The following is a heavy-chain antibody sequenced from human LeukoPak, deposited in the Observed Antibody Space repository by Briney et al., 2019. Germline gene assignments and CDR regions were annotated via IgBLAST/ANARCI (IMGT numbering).Heavy chain of an antibody. V-gene: IGHV4-59*01. CDR3: ARLYSSGWYYFDY. J-gene: IGHJ4*02. CDR1: GGTFSSYA. Sequence: SCKASGGTFSSYAISWIRQPPGKGLEWIGYIYYSGSTNYTPSLKSRVTISVDTSKNQFSLKLSSVTAADTAVYYCARLYSSGWYYFDYWGQGTLVTVSS. D-gene: IGHD6-19*01. CDR2: IYYSGST.